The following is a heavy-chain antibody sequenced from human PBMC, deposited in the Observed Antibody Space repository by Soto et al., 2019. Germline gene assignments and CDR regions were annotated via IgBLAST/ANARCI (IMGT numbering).Heavy chain of an antibody. D-gene: IGHD2-2*01. CDR3: ADLSLGYCITTNCPPDY. J-gene: IGHJ4*02. Sequence: QVQLVQSGAEVKKPGSSVKVSCKASGCSFNTFAISWVRQAPGQGLEWMGGIIPAFGRVSYAQKFKGRVTISADDSTSTAYMDLSRLRPDDTAMYYCADLSLGYCITTNCPPDYWGQGTRVTVSS. V-gene: IGHV1-69*12. CDR1: GCSFNTFA. CDR2: IIPAFGRV.